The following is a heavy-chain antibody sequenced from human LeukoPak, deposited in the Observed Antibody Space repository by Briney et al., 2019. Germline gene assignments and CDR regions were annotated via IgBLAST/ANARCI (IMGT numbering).Heavy chain of an antibody. D-gene: IGHD6-19*01. CDR3: AIGRGSYSSGNWFDP. CDR1: GGTFSSYT. V-gene: IGHV1-69*02. Sequence: ASVKVSCKASGGTFSSYTISWVRQAPGQGLEWMGRIIPILGIANYAQKFQGRVTITADKSTSTAYMEQSSLRSEDTAVYYCAIGRGSYSSGNWFDPWGQGTLVTVSS. J-gene: IGHJ5*02. CDR2: IIPILGIA.